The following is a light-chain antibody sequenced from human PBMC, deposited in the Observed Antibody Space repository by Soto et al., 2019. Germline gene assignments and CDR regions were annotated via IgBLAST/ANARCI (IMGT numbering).Light chain of an antibody. CDR2: AAS. J-gene: IGKJ1*01. V-gene: IGKV1-39*01. CDR3: QQCYSTPHT. CDR1: QSISSY. Sequence: DIQMTQSPSSLSASVGDRVTITCRASQSISSYLNWYQQKPGKAPKLLIYAASSLQSGVPSRFSGSGSGTDFTLIISSLQPEDFATYYCQQCYSTPHTFGQGTKVDIK.